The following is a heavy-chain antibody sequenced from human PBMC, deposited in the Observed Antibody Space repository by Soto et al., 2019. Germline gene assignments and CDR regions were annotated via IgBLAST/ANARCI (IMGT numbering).Heavy chain of an antibody. CDR2: IYPGDSDT. V-gene: IGHV5-51*01. J-gene: IGHJ5*02. CDR1: GYSFTSYW. D-gene: IGHD4-17*01. Sequence: GESLKISCKGSGYSFTSYWIGWVRQMPGKGLEWMGIIYPGDSDTRYSPSFQGQVTISADKSISTAYLQWSSLKASDTAMYYCARHARATPGLTTDNWFDPWGQGTLVTVSS. CDR3: ARHARATPGLTTDNWFDP.